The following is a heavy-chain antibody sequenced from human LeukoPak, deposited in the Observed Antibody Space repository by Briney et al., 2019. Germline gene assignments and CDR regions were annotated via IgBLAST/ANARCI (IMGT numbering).Heavy chain of an antibody. CDR3: ASSPRYCSSTSCTDHYYYMDV. V-gene: IGHV1-2*02. CDR1: GYTFTGYY. CDR2: INPNSGGT. J-gene: IGHJ6*03. D-gene: IGHD2-2*01. Sequence: ASVKVSCKASGYTFTGYYMHWVRQAPGQGLEWMGWINPNSGGTNYAQKFQGRVTMTRDTSISTAYMELSRLRSDDTAVYYCASSPRYCSSTSCTDHYYYMDVWGKGTTVTVSS.